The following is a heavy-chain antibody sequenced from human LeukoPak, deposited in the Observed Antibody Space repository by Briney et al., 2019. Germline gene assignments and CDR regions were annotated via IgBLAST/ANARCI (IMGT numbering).Heavy chain of an antibody. CDR2: ISYDGSNK. CDR3: ETASGIAVAGEYYFDY. Sequence: GGSLRLSCAASGFTVSSYGMHWVRQAPGKGLEWVADISYDGSNKYYADSVKGRFTISRDNSKNTLYLQMNSLRAEDTAVYYCETASGIAVAGEYYFDYWGQGTLVTVSS. V-gene: IGHV3-30*03. CDR1: GFTVSSYG. J-gene: IGHJ4*02. D-gene: IGHD6-19*01.